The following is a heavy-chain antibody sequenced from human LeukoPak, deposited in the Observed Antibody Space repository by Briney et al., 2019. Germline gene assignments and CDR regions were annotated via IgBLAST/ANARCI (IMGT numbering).Heavy chain of an antibody. CDR3: ARAVREVVKSMFRQLTFTPGYYYYMDV. CDR2: IRYDGSNK. Sequence: GGSLRLSCAASGFTFSSYGMHWVRQAPGKGLEWVAFIRYDGSNKYYADSVKGRFTISRDNSKNTLYLQMNSLRAEDTAVYYCARAVREVVKSMFRQLTFTPGYYYYMDVWGKGTTVTVSS. CDR1: GFTFSSYG. V-gene: IGHV3-30*02. J-gene: IGHJ6*03. D-gene: IGHD3-22*01.